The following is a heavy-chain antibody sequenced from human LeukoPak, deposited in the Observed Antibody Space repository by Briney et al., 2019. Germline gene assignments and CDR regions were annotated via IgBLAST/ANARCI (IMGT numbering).Heavy chain of an antibody. V-gene: IGHV3-23*01. Sequence: PGGSLRLSCAASGFTLSSYAMSWVRQAPGKGLEWVSSISASCSSTNYADSVKGRFTISRDNSKNTVYLQMNSLRAEDTAVYYCAKVMKGSERLTMVRGVIIKTAGLYYMDVWGKGTTVTVSS. J-gene: IGHJ6*03. CDR2: ISASCSST. D-gene: IGHD3-10*01. CDR3: AKVMKGSERLTMVRGVIIKTAGLYYMDV. CDR1: GFTLSSYA.